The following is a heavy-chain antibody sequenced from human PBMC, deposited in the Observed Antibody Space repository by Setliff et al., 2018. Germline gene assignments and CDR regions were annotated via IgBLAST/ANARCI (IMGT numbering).Heavy chain of an antibody. Sequence: GASVKVSCKAADYTFLSYGLSWVRQAPGQGLEWMGWIVVGSGNTNYAQKFQERVTITRDMSTSTAYMELSSLRSEDTAVYYCAAGINSGTSGSYPGHLWGQGTLVTVSS. D-gene: IGHD1-26*01. V-gene: IGHV1-58*01. J-gene: IGHJ5*02. CDR2: IVVGSGNT. CDR1: DYTFLSYG. CDR3: AAGINSGTSGSYPGHL.